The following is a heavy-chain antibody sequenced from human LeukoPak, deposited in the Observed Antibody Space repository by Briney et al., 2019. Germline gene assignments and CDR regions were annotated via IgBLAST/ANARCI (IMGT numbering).Heavy chain of an antibody. V-gene: IGHV3-30*18. J-gene: IGHJ4*02. CDR3: AKGNDIGGYYYPHFDY. Sequence: PGGSLRLSCVASGFPFSSYGMHWVRQAPGKGLEWVAVISSDGNNKNYVDSVKGRFTFSRDNSKNTLYLQMNSLRAEDTAVYYCAKGNDIGGYYYPHFDYWGQGTLVTVSS. D-gene: IGHD3-22*01. CDR1: GFPFSSYG. CDR2: ISSDGNNK.